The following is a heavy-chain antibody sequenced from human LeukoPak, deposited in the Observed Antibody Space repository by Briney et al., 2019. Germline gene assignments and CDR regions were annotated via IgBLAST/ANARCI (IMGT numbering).Heavy chain of an antibody. CDR3: ARTYDPGAFDI. CDR2: INPNSGGT. V-gene: IGHV1-2*06. Sequence: AAVKVSCKASGYTFTGYYMHWVRQAPGQGLEWMGRINPNSGGTNYAQKFQGRVTMTRDTSISTAYMELSRLRSDDTAVYYCARTYDPGAFDIWGQGTMVTVSS. J-gene: IGHJ3*02. D-gene: IGHD3-16*01. CDR1: GYTFTGYY.